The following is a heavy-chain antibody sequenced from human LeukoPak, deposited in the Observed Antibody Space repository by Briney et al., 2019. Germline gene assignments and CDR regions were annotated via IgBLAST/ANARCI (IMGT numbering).Heavy chain of an antibody. CDR1: GDSVSSYY. Sequence: PSETLSLTCTVSGDSVSSYYWSWIRQPPGKRLEWIGYIYSSGSTNYNPSLKSRVTMSVDTSKNQFSLKVSSVTTADTAVYFCASQAGLAAPYFDYWGQGALVTVSS. J-gene: IGHJ4*02. D-gene: IGHD6-13*01. V-gene: IGHV4-59*02. CDR3: ASQAGLAAPYFDY. CDR2: IYSSGST.